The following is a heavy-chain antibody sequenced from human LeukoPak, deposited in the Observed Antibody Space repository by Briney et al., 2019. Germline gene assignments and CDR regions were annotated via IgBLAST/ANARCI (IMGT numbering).Heavy chain of an antibody. D-gene: IGHD1-26*01. CDR3: ARVKKWELLPDAFDI. J-gene: IGHJ3*02. CDR2: IYSGGST. V-gene: IGHV3-53*01. Sequence: GGALRLSCAASGFSVSSNYMRWVRQAPGKGLEGVSVIYSGGSTYYAASVKGRFTISRDNSKNTLYLQMNSLRAEDTAVYYCARVKKWELLPDAFDIWGQGTMVTVSS. CDR1: GFSVSSNY.